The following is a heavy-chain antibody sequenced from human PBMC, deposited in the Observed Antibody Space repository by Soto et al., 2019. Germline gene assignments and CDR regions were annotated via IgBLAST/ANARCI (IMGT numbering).Heavy chain of an antibody. CDR2: INAGNGNT. V-gene: IGHV1-3*01. CDR3: ARDNTAMVGIDY. CDR1: GYTFTSYA. Sequence: GASVKVSCKASGYTFTSYARHWVRQAPGQRLEWMGWINAGNGNTKYSQKFQGRVTITRDTSASTAYMELSSLRSEDTAVYYCARDNTAMVGIDYWGQGTLVTVSS. J-gene: IGHJ4*02. D-gene: IGHD5-18*01.